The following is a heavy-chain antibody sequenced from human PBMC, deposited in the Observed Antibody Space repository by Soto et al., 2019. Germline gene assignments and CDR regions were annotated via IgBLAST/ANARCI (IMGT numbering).Heavy chain of an antibody. CDR2: ISGSGGST. J-gene: IGHJ6*02. CDR3: AKAPEVAAPYYYGMDV. Sequence: HPGGSLRLSCAASGFTFSSYAMSWVRQAPGKGLEWVSAISGSGGSTYYADSVKGRFTISRDNSKNTLYLQMNSLRAEDTAVYYCAKAPEVAAPYYYGMDVWGQGTTVTVSS. V-gene: IGHV3-23*01. D-gene: IGHD1-26*01. CDR1: GFTFSSYA.